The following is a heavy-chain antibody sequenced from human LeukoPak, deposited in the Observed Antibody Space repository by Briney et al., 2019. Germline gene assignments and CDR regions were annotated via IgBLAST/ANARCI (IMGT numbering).Heavy chain of an antibody. Sequence: SETLSLTCAVYGGSFSGYYWSWIRQPPGKGLEWIGYIYYSGSTNYNPSLKSRVTISVDTSKNQFSLKLSSVTAADTAVYYCARGYCSSTSCYRQVGYWGQGTLVTVSS. CDR2: IYYSGST. CDR3: ARGYCSSTSCYRQVGY. J-gene: IGHJ4*02. CDR1: GGSFSGYY. V-gene: IGHV4-59*01. D-gene: IGHD2-2*02.